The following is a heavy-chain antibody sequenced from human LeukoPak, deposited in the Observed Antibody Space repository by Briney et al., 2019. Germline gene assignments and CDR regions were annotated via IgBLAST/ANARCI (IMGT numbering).Heavy chain of an antibody. CDR2: IYHSGST. D-gene: IGHD6-6*01. J-gene: IGHJ5*02. CDR3: ASDPIREYSSS. V-gene: IGHV4-38-2*01. CDR1: GYSISSGYY. Sequence: PSETLSLTCAVSGYSISSGYYWGWIRQPPGKGLEWIRSIYHSGSTYYNPSLKSRVTISVDTSKNQFSLKLSSVTAADTAVYYCASDPIREYSSSWGQGTLVTVSS.